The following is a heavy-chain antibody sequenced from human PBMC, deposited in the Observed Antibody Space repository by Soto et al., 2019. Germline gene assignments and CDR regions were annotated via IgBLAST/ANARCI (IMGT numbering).Heavy chain of an antibody. CDR2: IYYSGRT. V-gene: IGHV4-39*01. J-gene: IGHJ4*02. CDR1: RGSISSGYYY. CDR3: ASHAKYDSTVTTGTLDY. D-gene: IGHD1-1*01. Sequence: QLQLQESGPGLVKPSETLSLTCTVSRGSISSGYYYWGWLRQSPGKGLEWIGSIYYSGRTSHNPSPKSRVTRSVDTSKNQFSLTLSSVTAADTAVYYCASHAKYDSTVTTGTLDYWGQGMLVTVSS.